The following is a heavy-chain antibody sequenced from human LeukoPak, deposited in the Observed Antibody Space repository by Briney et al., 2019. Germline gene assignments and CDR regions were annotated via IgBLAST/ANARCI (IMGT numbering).Heavy chain of an antibody. CDR2: IYYSGST. D-gene: IGHD6-6*01. CDR3: ARLTYSSSSEGIDY. Sequence: SETLSLTCTVSGGFISSSSYYWGWIRQPPGKGLEWIGSIYYSGSTYYNPSLKSRVTISVDTSKNQFSLKLSSVTAADTAVYYCARLTYSSSSEGIDYWGQGTLVTVSS. CDR1: GGFISSSSYY. J-gene: IGHJ4*02. V-gene: IGHV4-39*01.